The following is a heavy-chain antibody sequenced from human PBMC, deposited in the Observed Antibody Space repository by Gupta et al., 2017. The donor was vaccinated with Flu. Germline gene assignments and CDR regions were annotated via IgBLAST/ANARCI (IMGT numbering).Heavy chain of an antibody. V-gene: IGHV4-39*01. CDR2: ILSSGTA. J-gene: IGHJ3*01. Sequence: QVQLQESAPGLVKSAETLSLTCTVSGDSVTSSYFYWGWIRQSPGKGLDWVGSILSSGTAYYTPSLESRVAMSIDTSKNQFSLRVSSVTAADTAVYYCARLSRSWYSFDLWGQGTTVTVSS. CDR1: GDSVTSSYFY. CDR3: ARLSRSWYSFDL. D-gene: IGHD6-13*01.